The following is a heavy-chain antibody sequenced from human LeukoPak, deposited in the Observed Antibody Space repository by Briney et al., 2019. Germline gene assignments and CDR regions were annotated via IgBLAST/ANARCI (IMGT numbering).Heavy chain of an antibody. Sequence: SETLSLTCALSGGSIRSNKWWSWPRQAPGKGLEWLGEVVHSVSTNYNQSLKSRDTISVDKSQNQFSLRLNSVTAAETAVYYCGRVHDSSGYWTATSHASNWFDPWGQGTLVTVSS. CDR3: GRVHDSSGYWTATSHASNWFDP. J-gene: IGHJ5*02. D-gene: IGHD3-22*01. V-gene: IGHV4-4*02. CDR2: VVHSVST. CDR1: GGSIRSNKW.